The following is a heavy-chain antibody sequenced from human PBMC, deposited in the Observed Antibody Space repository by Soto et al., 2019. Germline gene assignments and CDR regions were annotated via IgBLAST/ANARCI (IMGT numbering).Heavy chain of an antibody. CDR1: GGSISSGGYY. CDR3: ARSSAAAIGILDY. CDR2: IYYSGST. Sequence: LSLTCTVSGGSISSGGYYWSWIRQHPGKGLEWIGYIYYSGSTYYNPSLKSRVTISVDTSKNQFSLKLSSVTAADTAVYYCARSSAAAIGILDYWGQGTLVTVSS. J-gene: IGHJ4*02. D-gene: IGHD6-13*01. V-gene: IGHV4-31*03.